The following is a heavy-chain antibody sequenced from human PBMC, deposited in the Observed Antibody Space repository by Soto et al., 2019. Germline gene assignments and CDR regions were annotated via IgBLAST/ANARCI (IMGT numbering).Heavy chain of an antibody. D-gene: IGHD3-9*01. V-gene: IGHV3-74*01. CDR1: GFTFSTYW. CDR3: VRSSGFYRGYFDY. CDR2: INSVGNTT. Sequence: GGSLRLSCAASGFTFSTYWMHWVRQAPGKGLVWISRINSVGNTTAYADSVKGRFTVSRDNAKNTLYLQMNSLRAEDTAVYFCVRSSGFYRGYFDYWGQGTPVTVSS. J-gene: IGHJ4*02.